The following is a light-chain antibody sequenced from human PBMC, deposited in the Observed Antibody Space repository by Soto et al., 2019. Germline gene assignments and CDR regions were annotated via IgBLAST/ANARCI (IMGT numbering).Light chain of an antibody. V-gene: IGKV3-20*01. CDR1: QSVSSSY. CDR3: QQYDSSPLT. Sequence: EIVLKQSPGTLSLSPGERATLSCRASQSVSSSYLAWYQQKPGQAPRLLIYGASSRATGIPDRFSGSGSGTDFTLTISRLEPEDFAVYYCQQYDSSPLTFGGGTKVESK. CDR2: GAS. J-gene: IGKJ4*01.